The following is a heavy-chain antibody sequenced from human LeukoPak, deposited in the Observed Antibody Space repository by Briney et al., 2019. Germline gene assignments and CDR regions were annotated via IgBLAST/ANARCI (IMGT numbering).Heavy chain of an antibody. V-gene: IGHV1-2*02. CDR2: INPNSGGT. D-gene: IGHD6-19*01. Sequence: ASVKVSCKASGYTFTGYYMHWVRQAPGQGLEWMGWINPNSGGTNYAQKFQGRVTMTRDTSISTAYMGLSRLRSDDTAVYYCARDTYLGYSSGWDNWFDPWGQGTLVTVSS. J-gene: IGHJ5*02. CDR1: GYTFTGYY. CDR3: ARDTYLGYSSGWDNWFDP.